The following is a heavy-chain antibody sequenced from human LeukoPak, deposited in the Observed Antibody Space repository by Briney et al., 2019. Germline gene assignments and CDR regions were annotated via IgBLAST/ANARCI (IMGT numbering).Heavy chain of an antibody. Sequence: ASVKVSCKASGYTFTSYGISWVRQAPGQGLEWMGWISAYNGNTNYAQKLQGRVTMTTDTSTSTAYMELRSLRSDDTAVYYCARLGHTMNYYDSSGYYPLDYWGQGTLSPSPQ. J-gene: IGHJ4*02. V-gene: IGHV1-18*01. CDR3: ARLGHTMNYYDSSGYYPLDY. CDR1: GYTFTSYG. CDR2: ISAYNGNT. D-gene: IGHD3-22*01.